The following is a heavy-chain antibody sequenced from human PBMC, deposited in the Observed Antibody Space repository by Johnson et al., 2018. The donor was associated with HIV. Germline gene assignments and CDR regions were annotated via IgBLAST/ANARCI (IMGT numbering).Heavy chain of an antibody. Sequence: EVQLVESGGDLVQPGGSLRLSCAASGFTVSGNYMSWVRQAPGKGLEWVSVISRGGSPYYADSVKGRFTISRDNSKNTLYLQTNSLRAEDTAVYYCARGGIRGYSYGPGAFDIWGQGTMVTVSS. V-gene: IGHV3-66*01. CDR3: ARGGIRGYSYGPGAFDI. CDR1: GFTVSGNY. CDR2: ISRGGSP. D-gene: IGHD5-18*01. J-gene: IGHJ3*02.